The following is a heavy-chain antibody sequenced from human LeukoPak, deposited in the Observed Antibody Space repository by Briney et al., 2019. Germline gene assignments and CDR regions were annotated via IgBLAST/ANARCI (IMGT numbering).Heavy chain of an antibody. V-gene: IGHV4-61*02. D-gene: IGHD3-10*01. CDR1: GGSISSSSFY. Sequence: SETLSLTCTVSGGSISSSSFYWSWIRQPAGKGLEWIGRIYTSGSTNYNPSLKSRVTISVDTSKNQFSLKLSSVTAADAAVYYCARATSEGYYGSGSYFYYYYYMDVWGKGTTVTVSS. CDR3: ARATSEGYYGSGSYFYYYYYMDV. CDR2: IYTSGST. J-gene: IGHJ6*03.